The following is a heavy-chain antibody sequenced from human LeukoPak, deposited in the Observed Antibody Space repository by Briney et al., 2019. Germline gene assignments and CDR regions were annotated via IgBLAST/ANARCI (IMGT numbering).Heavy chain of an antibody. V-gene: IGHV4-38-2*02. D-gene: IGHD3-22*01. Sequence: SETLSLTCSVSGYSISSGYYWGWIRQPPGKGLEWIGSIYQSGSTSYNPSLKRRVTISVDTSKNQFSLKLSSVTAADTAVYSCARDPILSFYDSPSTAHWGQGTLVTVSS. CDR2: IYQSGST. CDR3: ARDPILSFYDSPSTAH. J-gene: IGHJ4*02. CDR1: GYSISSGYY.